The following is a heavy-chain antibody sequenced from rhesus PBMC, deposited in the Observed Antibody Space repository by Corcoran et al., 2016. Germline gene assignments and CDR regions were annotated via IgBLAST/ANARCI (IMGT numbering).Heavy chain of an antibody. CDR2: ISGSSGST. CDR1: GGSVSSSNW. Sequence: QVQLQESGPGLVKPSETLSLTCAVSGGSVSSSNWWSWIRQPPGKGLEWIGYISGSSGSTYYNPSLQSRVTISTDTSKNQFSLKLSSVTAADTAVYYCARGYSLDSWGQGVVVTVSS. CDR3: ARGYSLDS. V-gene: IGHV4-65*01. J-gene: IGHJ6*01.